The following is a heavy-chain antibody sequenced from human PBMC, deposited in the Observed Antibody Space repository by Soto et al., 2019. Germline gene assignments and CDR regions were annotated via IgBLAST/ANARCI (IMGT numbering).Heavy chain of an antibody. Sequence: SETLSLTCAVYGGSFSGYYWSWIRQPPGKGLEWIGEINHSGSTNYNPSLKSRVTISVDTSKNQFSLKLSSVTAADTAVYYCARGIFHRQYNYCTTGVCYTRNWFDPWGQGTLVTVS. CDR2: INHSGST. CDR3: ARGIFHRQYNYCTTGVCYTRNWFDP. J-gene: IGHJ5*02. CDR1: GGSFSGYY. V-gene: IGHV4-34*01. D-gene: IGHD2-8*01.